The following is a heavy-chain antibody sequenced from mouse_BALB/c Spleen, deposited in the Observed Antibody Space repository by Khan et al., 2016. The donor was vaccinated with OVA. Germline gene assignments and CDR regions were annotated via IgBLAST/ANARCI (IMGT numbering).Heavy chain of an antibody. Sequence: VQLQESGPGLVAPSQSLSITCTVSGFSLTSHGVHWVRQPPGKGLAWLGVIWAGGSTNYNSALMSRLSISKDSSKSQVFLKVNSLQTDDTAIYYCARNREPDYFDYWGQGTTLIVSS. CDR3: ARNREPDYFDY. CDR2: IWAGGST. CDR1: GFSLTSHG. J-gene: IGHJ2*01. V-gene: IGHV2-9*02.